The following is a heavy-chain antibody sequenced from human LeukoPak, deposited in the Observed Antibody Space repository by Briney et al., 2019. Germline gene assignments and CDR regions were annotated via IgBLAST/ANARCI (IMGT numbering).Heavy chain of an antibody. V-gene: IGHV3-7*01. J-gene: IGHJ5*02. CDR3: GRRNRPGAGRFDP. CDR2: IKQDAAEK. D-gene: IGHD6-13*01. CDR1: GFTFSSFC. Sequence: GGSLRLSCAASGFTFSSFCMYWVRQAPGKGLEWVASIKQDAAEKFYAHTVKGRFTIPRDNANTSAYLEMNRLRVEDTAVYYCGRRNRPGAGRFDPWGQGTLVTVSS.